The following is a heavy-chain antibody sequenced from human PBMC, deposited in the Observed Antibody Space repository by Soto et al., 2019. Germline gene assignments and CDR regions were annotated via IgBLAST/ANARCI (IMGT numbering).Heavy chain of an antibody. CDR2: INHSGST. J-gene: IGHJ5*02. Sequence: QVQLQQWGAGLLKPSETLSLTCAVYGGSFSGYYWGWIRQPPGKGLAWLGEINHSGSTNYNPSRKSRVTITVDPSKKQFSLKLSSVTAADTAVYYCARGLLVVVPAAIPSWFDPWGQGTLVTVSS. CDR1: GGSFSGYY. CDR3: ARGLLVVVPAAIPSWFDP. D-gene: IGHD2-2*02. V-gene: IGHV4-34*01.